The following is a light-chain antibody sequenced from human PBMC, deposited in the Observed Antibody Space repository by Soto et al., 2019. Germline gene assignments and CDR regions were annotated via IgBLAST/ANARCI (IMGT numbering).Light chain of an antibody. J-gene: IGLJ2*01. CDR2: DVS. Sequence: QSALTQPASVSGSPGQSITISCTGTSGDVGGYNYVSWYQQHPGKAPKLMIYDVSNRPSAVSNRFSGSKSGDTASLTISGLQAEDEADYYCSSYTSSSTLVVFGGGTKLTVL. CDR3: SSYTSSSTLVV. CDR1: SGDVGGYNY. V-gene: IGLV2-14*01.